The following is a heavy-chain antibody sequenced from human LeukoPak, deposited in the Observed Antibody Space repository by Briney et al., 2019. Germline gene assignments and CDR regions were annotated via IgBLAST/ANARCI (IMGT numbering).Heavy chain of an antibody. CDR2: IKEDGGET. CDR3: ARRKEVQTTFEY. V-gene: IGHV3-7*01. Sequence: GGSLRLSCVASGFVFSNYWMGWVRQAPGKGLEWVANIKEDGGETYYVDSVKGRFTISRDNAKNSLDLQMNSLRDEDTAVYYCARRKEVQTTFEYWGQGTLVTVSS. J-gene: IGHJ4*02. CDR1: GFVFSNYW. D-gene: IGHD4/OR15-4a*01.